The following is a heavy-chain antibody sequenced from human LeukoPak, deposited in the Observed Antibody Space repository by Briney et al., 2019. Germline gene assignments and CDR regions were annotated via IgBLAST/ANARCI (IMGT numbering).Heavy chain of an antibody. V-gene: IGHV3-64*01. CDR2: ISSNGSST. CDR1: GFTFSSYA. Sequence: PGGSLRLSCAASGFTFSSYAMHWVRQAPGKGLEYVSAISSNGSSTYYANSVKGRFTISRDNSKNTLYLQMGSLRAEDMAVYYCARDLRGYSYGYSHWGQGTLVTVSS. D-gene: IGHD5-18*01. CDR3: ARDLRGYSYGYSH. J-gene: IGHJ4*02.